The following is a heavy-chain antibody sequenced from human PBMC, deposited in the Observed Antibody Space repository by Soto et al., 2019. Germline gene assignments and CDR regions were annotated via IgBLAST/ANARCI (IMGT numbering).Heavy chain of an antibody. CDR3: ARLGLNDYDILTGYYKVHAFDI. V-gene: IGHV4-39*01. Sequence: SETLSLTCTVSGGSISSSSYYWGWIRQPPGKGPEWIGSIYYSGSTYYNPSLKSRVTISVDTSKNQFSLKLSSVTAADTAVYYCARLGLNDYDILTGYYKVHAFDIWGQGTMVTVSS. D-gene: IGHD3-9*01. CDR2: IYYSGST. CDR1: GGSISSSSYY. J-gene: IGHJ3*02.